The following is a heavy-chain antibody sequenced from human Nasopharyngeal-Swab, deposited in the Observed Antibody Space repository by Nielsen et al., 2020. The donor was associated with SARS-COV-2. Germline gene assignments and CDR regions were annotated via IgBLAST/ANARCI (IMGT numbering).Heavy chain of an antibody. Sequence: GGSLRLSCAASGFTVSSNYMNWVRQAPGKGLEWVSLIYSGGSTYYADSVKGRFTISRDNSKNTLYLQMNSLRAEDTAVYYCARDLAVAGTSAEYFQHWGQGTLVTVSS. V-gene: IGHV3-53*01. CDR2: IYSGGST. CDR1: GFTVSSNY. CDR3: ARDLAVAGTSAEYFQH. J-gene: IGHJ1*01. D-gene: IGHD6-19*01.